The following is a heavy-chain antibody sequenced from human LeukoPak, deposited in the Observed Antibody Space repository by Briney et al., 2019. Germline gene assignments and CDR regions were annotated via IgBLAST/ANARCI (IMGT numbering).Heavy chain of an antibody. CDR2: ISYDGSNK. CDR1: GFTFSSYA. V-gene: IGHV3-30-3*01. D-gene: IGHD1-26*01. Sequence: GRSLRLSCAASGFTFSSYAMHWVRQAPGKGLEWVAVISYDGSNKYYADSVKGRFTISRDNSKNTLYLQMNSLRAEDTALYYCARTAARMGATLFDYWGQGTLVTVSS. CDR3: ARTAARMGATLFDY. J-gene: IGHJ4*02.